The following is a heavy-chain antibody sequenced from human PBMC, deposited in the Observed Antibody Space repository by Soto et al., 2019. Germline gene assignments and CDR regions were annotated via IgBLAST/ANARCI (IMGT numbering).Heavy chain of an antibody. CDR1: GFTFSNYY. D-gene: IGHD5-12*01. CDR2: INDDGSRI. V-gene: IGHV3-74*01. J-gene: IGHJ4*02. Sequence: GGSLRLSCAASGFTFSNYYMHWVRQAPGKGLVWVSRINDDGSRINFADSVKGRFTISRDNAKNTVYLQMNSLRAEDTAVYYCARDKSGPADYWGQGTLVTVSS. CDR3: ARDKSGPADY.